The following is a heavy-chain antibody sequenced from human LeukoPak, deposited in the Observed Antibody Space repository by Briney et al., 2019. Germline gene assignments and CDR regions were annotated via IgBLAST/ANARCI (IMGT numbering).Heavy chain of an antibody. Sequence: PRASVKVSCKASGYTFTGYYMHWVRQALGQGLEWMGWINPNSGGTNYAQKFQGRVTMTRDTSISTAYMELSRLRSDDTAVYYCARVYGYRYGHFDYWGQGTLVTVSS. CDR2: INPNSGGT. J-gene: IGHJ4*02. CDR3: ARVYGYRYGHFDY. D-gene: IGHD5-24*01. CDR1: GYTFTGYY. V-gene: IGHV1-2*02.